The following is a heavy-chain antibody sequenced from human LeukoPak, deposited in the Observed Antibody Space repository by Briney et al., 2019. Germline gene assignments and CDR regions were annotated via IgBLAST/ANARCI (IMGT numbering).Heavy chain of an antibody. CDR3: ARDLGAAAGTVSIDY. Sequence: SETLSLTCTVSGGSISSYYWSWIRQPPGKGLEWIGYIYYSGSTNYNPSLKSRVTISVDTSKNQFSLKLSSVTAADTAVYYCARDLGAAAGTVSIDYWGQGTLVTVSS. D-gene: IGHD6-13*01. V-gene: IGHV4-59*01. J-gene: IGHJ4*02. CDR2: IYYSGST. CDR1: GGSISSYY.